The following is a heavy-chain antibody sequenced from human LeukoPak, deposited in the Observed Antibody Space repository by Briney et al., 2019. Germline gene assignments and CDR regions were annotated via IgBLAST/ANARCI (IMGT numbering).Heavy chain of an antibody. CDR1: GFTFSSYA. V-gene: IGHV3-48*03. Sequence: GGSLRLSCAASGFTFSSYAMSWVRQAPGKGLEWVSYISSSGSTIYYADSVKGRFTISRDNAKNSLYLQMNSLRAEDTAVYYCASRPGVTRSKAIDYWGQGTLVTVSS. CDR2: ISSSGSTI. CDR3: ASRPGVTRSKAIDY. D-gene: IGHD4-17*01. J-gene: IGHJ4*02.